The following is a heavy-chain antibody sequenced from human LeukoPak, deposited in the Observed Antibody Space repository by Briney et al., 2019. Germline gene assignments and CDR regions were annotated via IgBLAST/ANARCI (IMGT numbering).Heavy chain of an antibody. D-gene: IGHD3-10*01. Sequence: SVKVSCKASGGTFSSYAISWVRQAPGQGLEWMGRIIPIFGTANYARKFQSRVTITTDESTSTAYMELSSLRSEDTAVYYCASRPDGYGSGPDYWGQGTLVTVSS. J-gene: IGHJ4*02. CDR3: ASRPDGYGSGPDY. CDR2: IIPIFGTA. CDR1: GGTFSSYA. V-gene: IGHV1-69*05.